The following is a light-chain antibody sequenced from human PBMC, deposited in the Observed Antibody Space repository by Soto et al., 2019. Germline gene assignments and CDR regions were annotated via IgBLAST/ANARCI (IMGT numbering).Light chain of an antibody. V-gene: IGKV1-39*01. CDR3: QQTYSAPHT. J-gene: IGKJ2*01. CDR2: SAS. CDR1: QTISNF. Sequence: DIQLTQSPSFLSASVGDRVTITCRASQTISNFLNWYQKKPGKAPTLLIYSASSLQRGVPANFSGSGSGADFTLTISHVRPEDLATYYCQQTYSAPHTFGQGTKVDIK.